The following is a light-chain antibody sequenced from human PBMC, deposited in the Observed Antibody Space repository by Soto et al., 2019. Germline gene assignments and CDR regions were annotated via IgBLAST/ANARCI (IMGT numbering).Light chain of an antibody. J-gene: IGKJ3*01. CDR1: HNISSS. CDR3: QQRGNWPQFT. CDR2: DAS. V-gene: IGKV3-11*01. Sequence: EIVLTQSPATLSLSPGGRATLSCRASHNISSSLAWYQLKPGQAPRLLIYDASNRATGIPARFSGSGSGTEFTLTISSLESEDFAVYYCQQRGNWPQFTFGPGTKVDI.